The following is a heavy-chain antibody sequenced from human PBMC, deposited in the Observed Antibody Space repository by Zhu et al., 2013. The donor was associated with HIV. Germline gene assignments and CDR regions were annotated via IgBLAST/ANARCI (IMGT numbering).Heavy chain of an antibody. CDR2: ILPALAST. V-gene: IGHV1-69*09. CDR3: ARALTRTVSLNNGRAALDL. D-gene: IGHD1-1*01. CDR1: GVKLKFHA. J-gene: IGHJ4*02. Sequence: QVQLMQSGPEVKRPGSSVRVSCQASGVKLKFHAISWIRQAPGQGLEWLGSILPALASTKYGRNFQGRVSFTADTSQNTVYMELTNLKPDDTAMYFCARALTRTVSLNNGRAALDLWGQGTDLTVST.